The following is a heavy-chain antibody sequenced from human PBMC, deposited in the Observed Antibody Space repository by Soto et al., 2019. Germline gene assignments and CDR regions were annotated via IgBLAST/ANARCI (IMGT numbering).Heavy chain of an antibody. CDR3: ARVITMVRGAGAFDI. CDR1: GYTFTGYY. J-gene: IGHJ3*02. D-gene: IGHD3-10*01. CDR2: INPNSGGT. Sequence: ASVKVSCKASGYTFTGYYMHWVRQAPGQGLEWMGWINPNSGGTNYAQKFQGWVTMTRDTSISTAYMELSRLRSDDTAVYYCARVITMVRGAGAFDIWGQGTMVTVSS. V-gene: IGHV1-2*04.